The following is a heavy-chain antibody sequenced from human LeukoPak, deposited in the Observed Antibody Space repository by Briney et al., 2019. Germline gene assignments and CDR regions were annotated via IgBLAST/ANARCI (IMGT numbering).Heavy chain of an antibody. D-gene: IGHD6-13*01. Sequence: SETLSLTCTVSGGSISSYYWSWIRQPAGKGLEWIGRFYISGSTNYNPSLKSRVTMSVDTSKNQFSLRLNSVTAADTAVYYCARGTIADPSYNWLDPWGQGSLVTVSS. CDR3: ARGTIADPSYNWLDP. CDR1: GGSISSYY. J-gene: IGHJ5*02. CDR2: FYISGST. V-gene: IGHV4-4*07.